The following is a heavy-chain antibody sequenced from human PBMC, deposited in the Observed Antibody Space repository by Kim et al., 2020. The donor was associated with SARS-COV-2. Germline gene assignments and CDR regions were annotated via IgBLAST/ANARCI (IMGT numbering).Heavy chain of an antibody. D-gene: IGHD1-1*01. CDR2: MNPNSGNT. CDR1: GYTFTSYD. Sequence: ASVKVSCKASGYTFTSYDINWVRQATGQGLEWMGWMNPNSGNTGYAQKFQGRVTMTRNTSISTAYMELSSLRSEDTAVYYCARGKVFVWNYSYGMDVWGQGTTVTVSS. CDR3: ARGKVFVWNYSYGMDV. J-gene: IGHJ6*02. V-gene: IGHV1-8*01.